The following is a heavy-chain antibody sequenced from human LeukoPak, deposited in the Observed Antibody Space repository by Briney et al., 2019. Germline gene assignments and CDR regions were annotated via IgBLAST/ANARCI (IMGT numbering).Heavy chain of an antibody. Sequence: GASVKVSCEASGYTFTGYYMHWVRQAPGQGLEWMGWINPNSGGTNYAQKFQGRVTMTRDTSISTAYMELSRLRSDDTAVYYCARERITMVRGAKSNWFDPWGQGTLVTVSS. D-gene: IGHD3-10*01. V-gene: IGHV1-2*02. CDR2: INPNSGGT. J-gene: IGHJ5*02. CDR3: ARERITMVRGAKSNWFDP. CDR1: GYTFTGYY.